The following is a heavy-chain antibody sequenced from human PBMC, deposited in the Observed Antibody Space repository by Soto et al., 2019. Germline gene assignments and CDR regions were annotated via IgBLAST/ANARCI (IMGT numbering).Heavy chain of an antibody. Sequence: GGSLRLSCVASGFTFSSYAMSWVRQAPGKGLEWVSSISASGGSTYYADSVKGRFTISRDNSKNTLYLQMNSLRAEDTALYYCAKRGYTYGSGMDVSGQGTTVTVSS. CDR1: GFTFSSYA. V-gene: IGHV3-23*01. D-gene: IGHD5-18*01. CDR2: ISASGGST. CDR3: AKRGYTYGSGMDV. J-gene: IGHJ6*02.